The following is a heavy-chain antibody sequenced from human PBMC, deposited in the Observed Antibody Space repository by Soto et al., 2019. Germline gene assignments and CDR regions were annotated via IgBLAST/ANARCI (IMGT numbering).Heavy chain of an antibody. D-gene: IGHD2-15*01. CDR1: GFTFSSYA. CDR3: ASPPSVVVAATHWFAP. CDR2: ISGSGGST. J-gene: IGHJ5*02. Sequence: EVQLLESGGGLVQPGGSLRLSCAASGFTFSSYAMSWVRQAPGKGLEWVSAISGSGGSTYYADSVKGRFTISRDNSKNTLYLQMNSLRAEDTAVYYCASPPSVVVAATHWFAPWGQGTLVTVSS. V-gene: IGHV3-23*01.